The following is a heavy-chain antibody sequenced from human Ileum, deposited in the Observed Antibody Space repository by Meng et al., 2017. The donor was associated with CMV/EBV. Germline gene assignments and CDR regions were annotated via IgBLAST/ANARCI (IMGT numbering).Heavy chain of an antibody. CDR3: TRGVNAAYGLFEY. CDR2: ISSGGSCI. Sequence: ASGFTFSGHWMHWVRQAPGKGLVWVSRISSGGSCINYADSVKGRVTISRDNAKSTLYMQMRSLRTEDTAVYYCTRGVNAAYGLFEYWGQGALVTVSS. D-gene: IGHD4-17*01. CDR1: GFTFSGHW. V-gene: IGHV3-74*01. J-gene: IGHJ4*02.